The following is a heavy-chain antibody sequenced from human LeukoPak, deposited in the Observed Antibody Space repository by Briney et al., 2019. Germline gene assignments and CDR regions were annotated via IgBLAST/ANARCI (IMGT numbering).Heavy chain of an antibody. CDR2: IYHSGST. CDR3: ARVGSSGYYQNWFDP. V-gene: IGHV4-30-2*01. Sequence: SETLSLTCAASGGSISSGGYSWSWIRQPPGKGLEWIGYIYHSGSTYYNPSLKSRVTISVDRSKNQFSLKLSSVTAADTAVYYCARVGSSGYYQNWFDPWGQGTLVTVSS. CDR1: GGSISSGGYS. D-gene: IGHD3-22*01. J-gene: IGHJ5*02.